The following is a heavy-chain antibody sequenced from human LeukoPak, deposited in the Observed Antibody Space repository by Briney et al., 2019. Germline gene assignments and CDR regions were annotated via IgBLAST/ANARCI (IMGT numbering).Heavy chain of an antibody. CDR3: AKWGDYDILTGYYVPDC. CDR1: GFTFSSYW. D-gene: IGHD3-9*01. J-gene: IGHJ4*02. V-gene: IGHV3-74*01. CDR2: INSDGSST. Sequence: GGSLRLSCAASGFTFSSYWMHWVRQAPGKGLVWVSRINSDGSSTSYADSVKGRFTISRDNSKNTLYVEMNTLRAEDTAVYYCAKWGDYDILTGYYVPDCWGQGTLVTVSS.